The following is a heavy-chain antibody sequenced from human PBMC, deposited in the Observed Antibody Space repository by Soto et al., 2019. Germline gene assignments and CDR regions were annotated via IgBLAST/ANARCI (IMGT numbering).Heavy chain of an antibody. J-gene: IGHJ6*02. V-gene: IGHV4-30-4*01. D-gene: IGHD6-13*01. CDR3: AGEGLGIAAAGPLYGMDV. CDR2: IYYSGST. Sequence: SETLSLTCTVSGGSISSGDYYWSWIRQPPGKGLEWIGYIYYSGSTYYNPSLKSRVTISVDTSNNQFSLKLSSVTAADTAVYYCAGEGLGIAAAGPLYGMDVWGQGTTVTVSS. CDR1: GGSISSGDYY.